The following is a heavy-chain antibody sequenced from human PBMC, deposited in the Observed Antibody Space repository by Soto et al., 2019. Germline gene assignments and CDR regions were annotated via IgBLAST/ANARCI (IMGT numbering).Heavy chain of an antibody. CDR2: LYDVDGT. V-gene: IGHV3-53*01. CDR1: GLTVSGKKY. Sequence: DVQLVESGGGLIQPGQSLRLSCAAFGLTVSGKKYVAWVRQAPGKGLEWISALYDVDGTYYADSVKGRFTTSSDSSKTTVYLQMNGLRPDDTAVYYCASWHEREHAYDVWGRGTTVTVSS. D-gene: IGHD1-1*01. CDR3: ASWHEREHAYDV. J-gene: IGHJ3*01.